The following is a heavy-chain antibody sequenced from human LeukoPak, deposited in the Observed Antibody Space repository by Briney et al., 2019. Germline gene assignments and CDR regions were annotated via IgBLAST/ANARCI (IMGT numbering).Heavy chain of an antibody. CDR3: VKDWQHCSGGTCSGY. V-gene: IGHV3-48*02. Sequence: GSLRLSCVASGLTVSSYSMSWVRQAPGKGLEWVSYISSSSSTIYYADSVKGRFTISRDNAKNSLDLQMNSLRDEDTAVYYCVKDWQHCSGGTCSGYWGQGTLVTVSS. CDR1: GLTVSSYS. CDR2: ISSSSSTI. J-gene: IGHJ4*02. D-gene: IGHD2-15*01.